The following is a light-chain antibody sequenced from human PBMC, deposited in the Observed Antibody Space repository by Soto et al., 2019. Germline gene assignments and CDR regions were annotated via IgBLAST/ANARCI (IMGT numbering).Light chain of an antibody. Sequence: EIVMTHSPATLSVSPGERATLSCRASRGISSNLAWYQQKPGQAPRLLIYDASNRATGIPARFSGSGSGTDFTLTISSLEPEDLAVYYCQQRGNRPPWTFGQGTKVDIK. CDR1: RGISSN. CDR2: DAS. V-gene: IGKV3-11*01. CDR3: QQRGNRPPWT. J-gene: IGKJ1*01.